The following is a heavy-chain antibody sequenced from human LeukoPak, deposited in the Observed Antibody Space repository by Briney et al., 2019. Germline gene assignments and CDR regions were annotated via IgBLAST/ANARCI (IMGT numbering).Heavy chain of an antibody. CDR2: IYTSGST. V-gene: IGHV4-4*07. D-gene: IGHD3-22*01. CDR1: GGSISTYY. Sequence: PSETLSLTCTVSGGSISTYYWSWIRQPAGKGLEWIGRIYTSGSTNYNPSLKSRVTMSVDTSKNQFSLKLSSVTAVDTAVYYCARRVHYYDTSGYSYYFDYWGQGTLVTVSS. J-gene: IGHJ4*02. CDR3: ARRVHYYDTSGYSYYFDY.